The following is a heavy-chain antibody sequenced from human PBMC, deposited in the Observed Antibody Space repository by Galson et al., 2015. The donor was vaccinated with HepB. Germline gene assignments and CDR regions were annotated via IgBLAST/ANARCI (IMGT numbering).Heavy chain of an antibody. Sequence: CAISGDSVPNNNAAWNWIRQSPSRGLEWLGRTYYRAKWYSDYAPAVRSRITINPDTSRNQFSLQLNSVTPDDSAAYYCGRVSGTIYYYGLDVWGQGTTVTVSS. CDR1: GDSVPNNNAA. D-gene: IGHD1/OR15-1a*01. J-gene: IGHJ6*02. CDR2: TYYRAKWYS. CDR3: GRVSGTIYYYGLDV. V-gene: IGHV6-1*01.